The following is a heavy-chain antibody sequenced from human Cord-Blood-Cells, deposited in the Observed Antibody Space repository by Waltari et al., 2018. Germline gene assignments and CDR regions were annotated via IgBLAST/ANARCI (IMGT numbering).Heavy chain of an antibody. CDR2: IRSKAYGGTT. D-gene: IGHD3-10*01. CDR1: GFTFGDYA. J-gene: IGHJ6*03. Sequence: EVQLVESGGGLVKPGRSLRLACTASGFTFGDYAMSWFRQAPGKGLEWVGFIRSKAYGGTTEYAASVKGRVTISRDDSKSIAYLQRNSLKTEDTAVYYCTSAVHYYYYMDVWGKGTTVTVSS. CDR3: TSAVHYYYYMDV. V-gene: IGHV3-49*05.